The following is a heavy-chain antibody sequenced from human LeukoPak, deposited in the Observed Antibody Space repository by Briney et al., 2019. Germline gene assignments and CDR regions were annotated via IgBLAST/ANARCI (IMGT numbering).Heavy chain of an antibody. Sequence: GGSLRLSCAASGFTVSSNYVSWVRQAPGRGLEWVSVIYSGGNTYYADCVKGRFTISRDNSKNTLYLQMNSLRAEDTAVYYCARGGRDGYNYFDYWGQGTLVTVSS. V-gene: IGHV3-53*01. CDR1: GFTVSSNY. D-gene: IGHD5-24*01. J-gene: IGHJ4*02. CDR2: IYSGGNT. CDR3: ARGGRDGYNYFDY.